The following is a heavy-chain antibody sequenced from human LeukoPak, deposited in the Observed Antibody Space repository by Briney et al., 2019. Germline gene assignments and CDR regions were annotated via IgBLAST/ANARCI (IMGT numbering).Heavy chain of an antibody. CDR1: GGSISSSSYY. J-gene: IGHJ4*02. CDR2: IYYSGST. D-gene: IGHD3-10*01. V-gene: IGHV4-39*01. CDR3: ARHGSYYDY. Sequence: SETLSLTCTVSGGSISSSSYYWGWIRQPPGKWLEWIGSIYYSGSTYYNPSLKSRVTVSVDTSKNQFSLKLSSVTAADTAVYYCARHGSYYDYWGQGTLVTVSS.